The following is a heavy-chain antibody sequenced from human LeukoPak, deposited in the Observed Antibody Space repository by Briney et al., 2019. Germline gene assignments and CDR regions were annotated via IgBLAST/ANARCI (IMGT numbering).Heavy chain of an antibody. CDR1: GYTFTNYY. J-gene: IGHJ4*02. V-gene: IGHV1-46*01. CDR2: INPSGGST. CDR3: LGYCSGGNCYSGAY. Sequence: ASVKVSCKASGYTFTNYYMNWVRQAPGQGLEWMGIINPSGGSTSYAQKFQGRVTVTRDTSTSTVYMELSSLRSEDTATYYCLGYCSGGNCYSGAYWGQGTLVTVSS. D-gene: IGHD2-15*01.